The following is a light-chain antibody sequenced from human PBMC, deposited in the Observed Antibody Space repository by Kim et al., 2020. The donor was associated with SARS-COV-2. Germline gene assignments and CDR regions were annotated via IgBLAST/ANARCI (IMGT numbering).Light chain of an antibody. CDR1: QGIGNY. CDR2: GAS. Sequence: DIQMTQSSSVSASVGDSVTITCRASQGIGNYLAWYQQRSGEVPKLLIYGASNLESGVPSRFSGSGAGTDFTLTISSLQPEDVATYYCQNGGTFGQGTKVDIK. J-gene: IGKJ1*01. CDR3: QNGGT. V-gene: IGKV1-27*01.